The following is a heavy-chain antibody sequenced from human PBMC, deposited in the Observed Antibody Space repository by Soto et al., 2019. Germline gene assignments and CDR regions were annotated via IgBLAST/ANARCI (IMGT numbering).Heavy chain of an antibody. CDR1: GYTFTSYG. D-gene: IGHD2-21*01. CDR2: ISAYNGNT. J-gene: IGHJ4*02. CDR3: ARDLRGDPYY. Sequence: QVQLVQSGAEVKKPGASVKVSCKASGYTFTSYGISWVRQAPGQGLEWMGWISAYNGNTNYAQKLXGXXXMXXDTSTSTAYMELRSLRSDDTAVYYCARDLRGDPYYWGQGTLVTVSS. V-gene: IGHV1-18*01.